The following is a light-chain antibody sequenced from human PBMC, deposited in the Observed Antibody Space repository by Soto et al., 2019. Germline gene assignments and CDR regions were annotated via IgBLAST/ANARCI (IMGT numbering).Light chain of an antibody. CDR2: KAS. Sequence: DIQMTHSPSTLSGSVGDRVTITCRASQTISSWLAWYQQKPGKAPKLLIYKASTLKSGVPSRFSGSGSGTEFTLTISSLQPDDFATYYCQQYDSFSVTFGQGTRLEIK. J-gene: IGKJ5*01. CDR1: QTISSW. V-gene: IGKV1-5*03. CDR3: QQYDSFSVT.